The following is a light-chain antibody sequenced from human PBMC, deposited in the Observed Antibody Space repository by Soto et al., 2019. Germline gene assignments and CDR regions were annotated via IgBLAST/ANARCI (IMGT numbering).Light chain of an antibody. J-gene: IGKJ2*01. CDR1: QSISNW. V-gene: IGKV1-5*01. CDR2: GAS. CDR3: QQYKSYSA. Sequence: DIQMTQSPSTLSASVGDRVTITCRASQSISNWLAWYQQKPGKAPNLLMYGASSLESGVPSRVRGSGSGTEFTLPISSLQPEDSAIYYCQQYKSYSAFGKGTRVEIK.